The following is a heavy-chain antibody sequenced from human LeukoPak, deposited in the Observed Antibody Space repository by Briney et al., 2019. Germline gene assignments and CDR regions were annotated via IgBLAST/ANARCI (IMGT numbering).Heavy chain of an antibody. CDR2: IWYDGSNK. J-gene: IGHJ4*02. Sequence: PGGSLRLSCAASGFTFSSYGMHWVRQAPGRGLEWVAVIWYDGSNKYYADSVKGRFTISRDNSKNTLYLQMNSLRAEDTAVYYCARDVLLWFGEEAPYYFDYWGQGTLVTVSS. CDR3: ARDVLLWFGEEAPYYFDY. V-gene: IGHV3-33*01. D-gene: IGHD3-10*01. CDR1: GFTFSSYG.